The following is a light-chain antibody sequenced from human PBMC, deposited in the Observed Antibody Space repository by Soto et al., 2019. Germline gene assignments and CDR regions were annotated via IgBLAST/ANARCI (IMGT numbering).Light chain of an antibody. Sequence: QSALTQPASVSGSPGQSITISCTGTSSDIGDYNYVSWYQQHPGKAPKLMIYDVSNRPSGVSNRFSGSKSGNTASLIISGLQAEDEADYYCCSYPSNIVIFGGGTKLTVL. J-gene: IGLJ2*01. CDR1: SSDIGDYNY. CDR3: CSYPSNIVI. V-gene: IGLV2-14*03. CDR2: DVS.